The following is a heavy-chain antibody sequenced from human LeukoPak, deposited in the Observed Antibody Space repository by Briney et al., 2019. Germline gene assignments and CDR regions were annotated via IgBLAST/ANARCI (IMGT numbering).Heavy chain of an antibody. CDR2: IYYSGST. CDR3: ARGRVVVGGAWFDP. V-gene: IGHV4-34*01. J-gene: IGHJ5*02. CDR1: GGSFGGYY. Sequence: ASETLSLTCAVYGGSFGGYYWSWIRQPPGKGLEWIGSIYYSGSTYYNPSLKSRVTISVDTSKNQFSLKLSSVTAADTAVYYCARGRVVVGGAWFDPGAREPWSPSPQ. D-gene: IGHD2-21*01.